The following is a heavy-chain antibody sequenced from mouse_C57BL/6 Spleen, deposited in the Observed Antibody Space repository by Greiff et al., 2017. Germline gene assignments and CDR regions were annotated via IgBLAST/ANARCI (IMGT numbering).Heavy chain of an antibody. CDR1: GFTFSSYA. J-gene: IGHJ2*01. Sequence: DVMLVESGEGLVKPGGSLKLSCAASGFTFSSYAMSWVRQTPEKRLEWVAYISSGGDYIYYAATVKGRFTISRDNARNTLYLQMSSLKSEDTAMYYCTRVATVVATGFDYWGQGTTLTVSS. D-gene: IGHD1-1*01. V-gene: IGHV5-9-1*02. CDR3: TRVATVVATGFDY. CDR2: ISSGGDYI.